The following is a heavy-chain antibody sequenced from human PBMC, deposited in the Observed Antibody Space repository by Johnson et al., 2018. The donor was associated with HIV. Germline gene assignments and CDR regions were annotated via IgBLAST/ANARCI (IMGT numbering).Heavy chain of an antibody. J-gene: IGHJ3*02. D-gene: IGHD2-2*01. V-gene: IGHV3-33*06. CDR3: AKGGGLLSAFDI. CDR2: ICYDGANK. CDR1: GFTFSNYD. Sequence: QVQLVESGGGVVQPGRSLRLSCAASGFTFSNYDMHWVRQAPGKGLEWVALICYDGANKYYADSVKGRFTISRDNSKNTLYLQMNSLRAEDTAVYYCAKGGGLLSAFDIWGQGTMVTVSS.